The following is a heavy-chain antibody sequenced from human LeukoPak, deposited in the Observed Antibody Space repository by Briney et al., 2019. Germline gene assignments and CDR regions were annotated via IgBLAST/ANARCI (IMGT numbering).Heavy chain of an antibody. CDR2: IYTSGST. CDR1: GGPISSYY. CDR3: ARDETTVTADAFDI. J-gene: IGHJ3*02. Sequence: SETLSLTCTVSGGPISSYYWSWIRQPAGKGLEWIGRIYTSGSTNYNPSLKSRVTMSVDTSKNQFSLKLSSVTAADTAVYYCARDETTVTADAFDIWGQGTMVTVSS. V-gene: IGHV4-4*07. D-gene: IGHD4-17*01.